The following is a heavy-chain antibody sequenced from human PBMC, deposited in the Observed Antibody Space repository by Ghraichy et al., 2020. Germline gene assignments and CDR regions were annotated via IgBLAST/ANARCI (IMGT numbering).Heavy chain of an antibody. CDR3: AKLYYNSGDY. J-gene: IGHJ4*02. V-gene: IGHV3-23*01. CDR2: VTGPGGIT. Sequence: GGSLRLSCEVSGFTFNKYAMSWVRQAPGKGLEWVSAVTGPGGITYYADSVQGRFNISRDNSKNTLFLQMASLRVEDTAIYYCAKLYYNSGDYWGQGTLVTVSS. CDR1: GFTFNKYA. D-gene: IGHD3-10*01.